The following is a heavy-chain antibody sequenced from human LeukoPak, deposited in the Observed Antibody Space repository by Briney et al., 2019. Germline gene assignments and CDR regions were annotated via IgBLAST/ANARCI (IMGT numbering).Heavy chain of an antibody. CDR1: GFTFSSYA. J-gene: IGHJ3*02. Sequence: PGGSLRLPCAASGFTFSSYAMHWVRQAPGKGLEWVAVISYDGSNKYYADSVKGRFTISRDNSKNTLYLQMNSLRAEDTAVYYCASGYSYSAFDIWGQGTMVTVSS. CDR2: ISYDGSNK. V-gene: IGHV3-30*04. D-gene: IGHD5-18*01. CDR3: ASGYSYSAFDI.